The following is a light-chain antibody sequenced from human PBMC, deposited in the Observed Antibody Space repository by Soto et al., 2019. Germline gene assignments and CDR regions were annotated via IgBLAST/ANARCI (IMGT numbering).Light chain of an antibody. CDR3: QQYNSYST. CDR1: QGISSY. J-gene: IGKJ1*01. V-gene: IGKV1-9*01. Sequence: IQLTQSPSSLSASVGDRVTITCRASQGISSYLGWYQQKPGKAPNLLIYDASTLHSGVPSRFSGGGSGTEFTLTISSLQPDDFATYYCQQYNSYSTFGQGTKVDIK. CDR2: DAS.